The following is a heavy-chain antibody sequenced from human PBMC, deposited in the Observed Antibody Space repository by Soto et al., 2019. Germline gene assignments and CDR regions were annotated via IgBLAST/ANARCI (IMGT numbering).Heavy chain of an antibody. CDR3: ARPLSGSYPN. J-gene: IGHJ4*02. CDR2: MSPNSGNT. CDR1: GYTFTNYD. Sequence: ASVKVSCKASGYTFTNYDINWLRQATGQGLEWMGWMSPNSGNTGYAQKFQGRVSMTRNTPISTAYMELSTLRSEDTAVYYCARPLSGSYPNWGQGTLVTVS. V-gene: IGHV1-8*01. D-gene: IGHD3-10*01.